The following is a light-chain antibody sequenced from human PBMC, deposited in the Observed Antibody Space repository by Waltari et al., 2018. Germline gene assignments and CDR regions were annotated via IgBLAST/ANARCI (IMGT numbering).Light chain of an antibody. J-gene: IGKJ2*01. CDR2: GAT. V-gene: IGKV1-39*01. CDR3: QQTYRTAPYT. CDR1: QTISTF. Sequence: DIQMTQSPSSLSASVGDGVTITCRASQTISTFLNWYQHKPGKAPTLLIYGATILQSGVPSRFSGSGFGTDFTLTITNVQPEDFATYYCQQTYRTAPYTFGQGTKLEIK.